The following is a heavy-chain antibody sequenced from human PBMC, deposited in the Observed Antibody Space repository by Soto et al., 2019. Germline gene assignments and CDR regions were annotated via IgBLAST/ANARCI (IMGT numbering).Heavy chain of an antibody. D-gene: IGHD3-10*01. CDR1: GFTFDDYA. V-gene: IGHV3-9*01. J-gene: IGHJ6*03. CDR2: ISWNSGSI. Sequence: GGSLRLSCAASGFTFDDYAMHWVRQAPGKGLEWVSGISWNSGSIGYADSVKGRFTISRDNAKNSLYLQMNSLRAEDTALYYCAKDISTYYYGSGSYYGNMDVWGKGTTVTVSS. CDR3: AKDISTYYYGSGSYYGNMDV.